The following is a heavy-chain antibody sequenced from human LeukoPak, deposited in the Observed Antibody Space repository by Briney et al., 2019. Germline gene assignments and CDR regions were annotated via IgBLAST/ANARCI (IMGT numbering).Heavy chain of an antibody. CDR1: RYTFTKYF. D-gene: IGHD3-9*01. J-gene: IGHJ4*02. CDR3: AREPHFDWLLYFDY. V-gene: IGHV1-2*02. CDR2: INPDNGDT. Sequence: ASVKVSCKSSRYTFTKYFTQWVRQAPGQGLEWMGWINPDNGDTNYAQKFQGRVTMTRDTSISAAYMELSGLRSDDTAIFYCAREPHFDWLLYFDYWGQGALVTVSS.